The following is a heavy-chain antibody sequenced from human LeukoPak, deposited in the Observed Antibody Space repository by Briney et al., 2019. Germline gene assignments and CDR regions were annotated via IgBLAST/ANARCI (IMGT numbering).Heavy chain of an antibody. V-gene: IGHV4-34*01. CDR1: VPPFSGYY. CDR3: ATKTSLTYYYNGLEIFGLDV. D-gene: IGHD3-10*01. CDR2: IDHNGST. Sequence: PSETLSLTCAVNVPPFSGYYWSWVRQPPGRGLEWIEEIDHNGSTNSNPSLKSRVTISVDRSHSHFSLKLSSVTAADTAVYYCATKTSLTYYYNGLEIFGLDVWGQGTTVTVSS. J-gene: IGHJ6*02.